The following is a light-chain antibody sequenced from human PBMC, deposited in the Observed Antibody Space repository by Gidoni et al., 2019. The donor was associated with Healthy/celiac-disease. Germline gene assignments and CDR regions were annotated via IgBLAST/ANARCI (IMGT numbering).Light chain of an antibody. V-gene: IGKV3-15*01. CDR2: DAS. Sequence: EIVMTQSPATLSVSTGERATLSCRASQSVSSNLACYQQKPGQAPRLLLYDASTRATCIPAKFSGSGAGTKFTLTISSLQSEDFAVYYCQQYNNWPPRTFGQGTKVEIK. J-gene: IGKJ1*01. CDR1: QSVSSN. CDR3: QQYNNWPPRT.